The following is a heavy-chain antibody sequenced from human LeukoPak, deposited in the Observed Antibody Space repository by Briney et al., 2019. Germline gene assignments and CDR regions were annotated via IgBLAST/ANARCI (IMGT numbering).Heavy chain of an antibody. D-gene: IGHD6-6*01. CDR3: ARDPEYSSSKCYGCYYYGMDV. CDR1: GYTFTGYY. V-gene: IGHV1-2*02. Sequence: ASVKVSCKASGYTFTGYYMHWVRQAPGQGLEWMGWINPNSGGTNYAQKFQGRVTMTGDTSISTAYMELSRLRSDDTAVYYCARDPEYSSSKCYGCYYYGMDVWGQGTTVTVSS. J-gene: IGHJ6*02. CDR2: INPNSGGT.